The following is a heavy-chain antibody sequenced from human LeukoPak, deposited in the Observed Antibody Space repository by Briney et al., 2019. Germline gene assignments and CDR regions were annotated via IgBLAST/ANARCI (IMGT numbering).Heavy chain of an antibody. CDR2: INHSGST. Sequence: PSETLSLTCAVYGGSFSGYYWSWIRQPPGKGLEWIGGINHSGSTNYNPSLKSRVTISVDTSKNQFSLKLSSVTAADTAVYYCARGYYDRSGHRPITGYYYYGMDVWGHGTTVTVSS. CDR3: ARGYYDRSGHRPITGYYYYGMDV. D-gene: IGHD3-22*01. V-gene: IGHV4-34*01. J-gene: IGHJ6*02. CDR1: GGSFSGYY.